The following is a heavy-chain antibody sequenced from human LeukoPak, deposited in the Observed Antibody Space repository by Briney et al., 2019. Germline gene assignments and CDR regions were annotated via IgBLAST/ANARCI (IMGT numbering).Heavy chain of an antibody. V-gene: IGHV3-21*04. CDR2: ISSSSSYI. CDR3: AKVKVPHYYYYYGMDV. Sequence: NPGGSLRLSCAASGFTFSSYSMNWVRQAPGKGLEWVSSISSSSSYIYYADSVKGRFTISRDNSKNTLYLQMNSLRAEDTAVYYCAKVKVPHYYYYYGMDVWGQGTTVTVSS. J-gene: IGHJ6*02. CDR1: GFTFSSYS.